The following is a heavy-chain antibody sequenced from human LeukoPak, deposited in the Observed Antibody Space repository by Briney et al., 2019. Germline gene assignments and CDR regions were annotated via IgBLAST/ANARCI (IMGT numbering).Heavy chain of an antibody. J-gene: IGHJ4*02. CDR2: ISSRSSYI. CDR3: ARSVVGATAACY. V-gene: IGHV3-21*01. D-gene: IGHD1-26*01. Sequence: GGSLRLSCAASGFTFSSYSMNWARQAPGKGLEWVSSISSRSSYIYYADSVKGRFTISRDNAKNSLYLQMNSLRAEDTAVYYCARSVVGATAACYWGQGTLVTVSS. CDR1: GFTFSSYS.